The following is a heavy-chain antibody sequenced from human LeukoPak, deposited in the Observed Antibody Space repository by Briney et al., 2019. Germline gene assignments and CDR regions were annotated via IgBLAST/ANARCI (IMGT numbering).Heavy chain of an antibody. Sequence: SETLSLTCTVSGGSISSYYWSWIRQPAGKGLEWIGRIYTSGSTNYNPSLKSRVTISVDTSKNQFSLKLSSVTAADTAVYYCAREGLAAAWGVRYYFDYWGQGTLVTVSS. CDR3: AREGLAAAWGVRYYFDY. V-gene: IGHV4-4*07. CDR2: IYTSGST. D-gene: IGHD6-13*01. CDR1: GGSISSYY. J-gene: IGHJ4*02.